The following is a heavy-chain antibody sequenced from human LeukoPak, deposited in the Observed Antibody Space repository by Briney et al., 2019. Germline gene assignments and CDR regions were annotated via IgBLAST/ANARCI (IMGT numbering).Heavy chain of an antibody. CDR2: IYTSGST. CDR1: GGSISSGSYY. V-gene: IGHV4-61*02. CDR3: ARALRFLEWLLLDY. J-gene: IGHJ4*02. Sequence: SETLSLTCTVSGGSISSGSYYWSWIRQPAGEGLEWIGRIYTSGSTNYNPSLKSRVTISVDTSKNQFSLKLSSVTAADTAVYYCARALRFLEWLLLDYWGQGTLVTVSS. D-gene: IGHD3-3*01.